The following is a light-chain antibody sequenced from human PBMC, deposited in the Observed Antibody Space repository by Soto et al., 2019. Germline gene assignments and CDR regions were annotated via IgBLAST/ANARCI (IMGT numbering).Light chain of an antibody. Sequence: QSVLTQPASVSGTPGQSITISCTGSNSDVGIYDFVSWYQHHPGRAPNLIVSEVSQRPSGVSNRFSGSKSGNTASLTISGLQSEDEADYYCIAYTSDDVRYVFGTGTKVTVL. V-gene: IGLV2-14*01. CDR3: IAYTSDDVRYV. CDR1: NSDVGIYDF. CDR2: EVS. J-gene: IGLJ1*01.